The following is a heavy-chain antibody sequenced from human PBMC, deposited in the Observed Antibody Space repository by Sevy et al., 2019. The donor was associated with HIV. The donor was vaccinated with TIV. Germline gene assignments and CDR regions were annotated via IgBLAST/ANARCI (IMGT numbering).Heavy chain of an antibody. D-gene: IGHD3-10*01. Sequence: ASVKVSCKASGGTFSSYAISWVRQAPGQGLEWMGGIIAVFGTTNYAQKFQGRVTVTADEARSTAYMELSSLRSKDTAVYYCARDKYYYVSGSFDYWGQGTQVTVSS. J-gene: IGHJ4*01. CDR2: IIAVFGTT. CDR1: GGTFSSYA. CDR3: ARDKYYYVSGSFDY. V-gene: IGHV1-69*13.